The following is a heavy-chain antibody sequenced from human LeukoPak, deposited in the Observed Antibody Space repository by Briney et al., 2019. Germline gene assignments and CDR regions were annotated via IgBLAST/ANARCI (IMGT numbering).Heavy chain of an antibody. V-gene: IGHV4-61*09. CDR2: IYSTGTT. CDR3: ARDTLTQKIYTEDY. J-gene: IGHJ4*02. D-gene: IGHD4/OR15-4a*01. Sequence: SQTLSLTCTVSGGSINSGSYYWNWIRQSAGKGLEWIGHIYSTGTTNCNPSLKSRVTISVDRSKNQFSLKLSSVTAADTAVYYCARDTLTQKIYTEDYWGQGTLVTVSS. CDR1: GGSINSGSYY.